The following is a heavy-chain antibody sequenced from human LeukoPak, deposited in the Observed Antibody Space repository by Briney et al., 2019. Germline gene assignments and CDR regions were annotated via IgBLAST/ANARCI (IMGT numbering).Heavy chain of an antibody. CDR2: ITFSSSII. CDR1: GFTFSSYS. D-gene: IGHD4-17*01. J-gene: IGHJ4*02. Sequence: EGSLRLSCAASGFTFSSYSMNWVRQAPGKGLEWVSYITFSSSIIYYADSVKGRFTISRDNAKNSLYLQMNSLRAEDTAVYYCARDRLHYGEYEKTFDYWGQGTLVSVSS. CDR3: ARDRLHYGEYEKTFDY. V-gene: IGHV3-48*01.